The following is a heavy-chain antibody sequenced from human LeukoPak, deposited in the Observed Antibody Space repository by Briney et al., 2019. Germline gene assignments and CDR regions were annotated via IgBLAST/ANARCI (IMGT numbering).Heavy chain of an antibody. J-gene: IGHJ4*02. CDR3: ARRSAYGDYNTYYFDY. Sequence: GGSLRLSCAASGFTFSSYWMSWVRQAPGKGLEWVANIKQDGSEKYYVDSVKGRFTTSRDNAENSLYLQMDSLRAEDTAVYYCARRSAYGDYNTYYFDYWGQGTLVTVSS. CDR2: IKQDGSEK. CDR1: GFTFSSYW. D-gene: IGHD4-17*01. V-gene: IGHV3-7*01.